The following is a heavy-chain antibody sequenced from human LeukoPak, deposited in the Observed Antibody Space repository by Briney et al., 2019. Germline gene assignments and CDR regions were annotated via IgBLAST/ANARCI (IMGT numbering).Heavy chain of an antibody. D-gene: IGHD5-18*01. J-gene: IGHJ5*02. Sequence: PGGSLRLSCAASGFPFSTYSMNWVRQAPGKWLEWVSSISGSSSYIYYADSVKGRFTISRDSAQNSLYLQMNSLRAEDTAVYYCARGKSYGWFDPWGQGTLVTVSS. CDR3: ARGKSYGWFDP. CDR1: GFPFSTYS. V-gene: IGHV3-21*01. CDR2: ISGSSSYI.